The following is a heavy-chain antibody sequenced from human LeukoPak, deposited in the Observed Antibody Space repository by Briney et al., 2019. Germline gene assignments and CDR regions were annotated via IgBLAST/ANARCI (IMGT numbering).Heavy chain of an antibody. CDR3: ARILPGFAEYFQH. D-gene: IGHD3-10*01. V-gene: IGHV1-69*01. J-gene: IGHJ1*01. CDR1: GGTFSSHA. CDR2: IIPIFGTA. Sequence: SVKVSCKASGGTFSSHAISWVRQAPGQGLEWMGGIIPIFGTANYAQKFQGRVTITADESTSTAYMELSSLRSEDTAVYYCARILPGFAEYFQHWCQGTLVTVSS.